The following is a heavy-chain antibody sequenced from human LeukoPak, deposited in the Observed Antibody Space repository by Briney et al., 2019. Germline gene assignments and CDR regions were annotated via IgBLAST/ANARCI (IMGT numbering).Heavy chain of an antibody. J-gene: IGHJ4*02. D-gene: IGHD5-24*01. CDR3: ARHRSKWLQSSFDY. Sequence: SETLSLTCTVSGGSINSSSYYWGWIRQPPGKGLEWIGSIFYSGNTYDNPSLKSRVTISVDTSKNQFSLKLNPVTAADPAVYYCARHRSKWLQSSFDYWGQGTLVTVSS. V-gene: IGHV4-39*01. CDR2: IFYSGNT. CDR1: GGSINSSSYY.